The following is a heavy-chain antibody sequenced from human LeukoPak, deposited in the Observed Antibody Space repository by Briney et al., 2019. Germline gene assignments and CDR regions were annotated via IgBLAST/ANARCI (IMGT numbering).Heavy chain of an antibody. CDR2: NSGSGGTT. D-gene: IGHD3-9*01. J-gene: IGHJ2*01. Sequence: GGSLRLSCAASGFTFTSYDMSWVRQAPGKGLEWVLANSGSGGTTYADSVKGRFTISRDNSKNTLYLQINSLRAEDTALYYYAKVTGYWYFDLWGRGTLVTVSS. CDR1: GFTFTSYD. V-gene: IGHV3-23*01. CDR3: AKVTGYWYFDL.